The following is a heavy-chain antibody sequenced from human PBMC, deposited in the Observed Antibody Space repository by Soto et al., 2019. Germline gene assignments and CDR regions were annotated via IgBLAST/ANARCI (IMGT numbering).Heavy chain of an antibody. CDR3: ARWIAARSGGYYYYYGMDV. J-gene: IGHJ6*02. CDR2: IYHSGST. CDR1: GGSISSSNW. D-gene: IGHD6-6*01. Sequence: SETLSLTCAVSGGSISSSNWWSWVRQPPGKGLEWIGEIYHSGSTNYNPSLKSRVTISVDKSKNQFSLELSSVTAADTAVYYCARWIAARSGGYYYYYGMDVWGQGTTVTVSS. V-gene: IGHV4-4*02.